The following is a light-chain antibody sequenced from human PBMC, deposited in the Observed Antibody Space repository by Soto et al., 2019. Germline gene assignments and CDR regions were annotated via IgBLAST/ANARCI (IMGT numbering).Light chain of an antibody. CDR2: EVV. V-gene: IGLV2-8*01. J-gene: IGLJ1*01. CDR1: KNDIGVYDF. CDR3: KSYAGSNTYV. Sequence: QSALTRPPSASGSPGQSVTISCTGTKNDIGVYDFVSWYRHHPGKAPRLIIYEVVQRPSGVPDRFSGSKSGNTASLTVSGLQAADEADYFCKSYAGSNTYVFGSGTKVTVL.